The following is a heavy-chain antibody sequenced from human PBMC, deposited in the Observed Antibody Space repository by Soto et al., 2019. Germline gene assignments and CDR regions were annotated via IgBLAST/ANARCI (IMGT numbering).Heavy chain of an antibody. J-gene: IGHJ6*02. Sequence: QVQLVESGGGVVQPGRSQRLSCAASGFNFRSYGMHWVRQAPGKGLEWVAGISFDGSETHHTESLQGRFTISRDNAKNTLFLQMNSLRAEDTAVYYCADDRMEVWGQGTTVTVSS. CDR3: ADDRMEV. V-gene: IGHV3-30*03. D-gene: IGHD1-1*01. CDR1: GFNFRSYG. CDR2: ISFDGSET.